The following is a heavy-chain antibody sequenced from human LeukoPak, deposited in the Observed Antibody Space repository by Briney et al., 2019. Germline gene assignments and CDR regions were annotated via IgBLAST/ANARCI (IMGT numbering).Heavy chain of an antibody. CDR1: GFTFSSYS. CDR2: ISSSSKYI. CDR3: TRETSLRYYDFWSGWDY. D-gene: IGHD3-3*01. V-gene: IGHV3-21*01. Sequence: GGSLRLSCSASGFTFSSYSMNWVRQAAGKGLEWVSSISSSSKYIYYADSVKGRFTISRDSAKNSLYLQVSGLRAEDTAVYYCTRETSLRYYDFWSGWDYWGQGTPVTVSS. J-gene: IGHJ4*02.